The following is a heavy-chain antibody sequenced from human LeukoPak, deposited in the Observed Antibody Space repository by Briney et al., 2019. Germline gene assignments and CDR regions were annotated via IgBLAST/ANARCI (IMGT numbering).Heavy chain of an antibody. J-gene: IGHJ3*02. CDR3: SRYRVTMVRGVSRYAFDI. Sequence: SVKVSCKAWGGTFSSYVVSWVRDARGQGLEWRGRLLPILGIANYAQKFQGRVTITADKSTTTAYMELSSLRSVNTAVYYCSRYRVTMVRGVSRYAFDIWGQGTMVTVSS. V-gene: IGHV1-69*04. CDR1: GGTFSSYV. CDR2: LLPILGIA. D-gene: IGHD3-10*01.